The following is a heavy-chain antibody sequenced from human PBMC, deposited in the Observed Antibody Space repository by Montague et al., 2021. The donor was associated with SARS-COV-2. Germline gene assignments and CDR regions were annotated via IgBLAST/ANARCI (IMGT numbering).Heavy chain of an antibody. CDR2: FNFSGKN. J-gene: IGHJ3*02. V-gene: IGHV4-39*02. CDR1: GDSISRSHYF. D-gene: IGHD1-14*01. Sequence: SETLSLTCSVSGDSISRSHYFWAWLRQPPGLGLEWIGSFNFSGKNYHHLTLKSRVTISIDTSKNHFSLRPRSVTAADSAVFYSARWGLNHAFDIWGLGTMITISS. CDR3: ARWGLNHAFDI.